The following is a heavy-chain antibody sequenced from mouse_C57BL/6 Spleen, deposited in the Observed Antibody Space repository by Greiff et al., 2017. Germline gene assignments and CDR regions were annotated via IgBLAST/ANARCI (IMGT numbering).Heavy chain of an antibody. V-gene: IGHV5-17*01. Sequence: EVKLVESGGGLVKPGGSLKLSCAASGFTFSDYGMHWVRQAPEKGLEWVAYISSGSSTIYYADTVKGRFTISRDNAKNTLFLQMTSLRSEDTAMYYGARIYYDYDDAMDYWGQGTSVTVSS. J-gene: IGHJ4*01. CDR3: ARIYYDYDDAMDY. CDR2: ISSGSSTI. CDR1: GFTFSDYG. D-gene: IGHD2-4*01.